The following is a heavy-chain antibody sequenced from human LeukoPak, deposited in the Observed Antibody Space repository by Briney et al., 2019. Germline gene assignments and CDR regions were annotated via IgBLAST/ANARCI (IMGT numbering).Heavy chain of an antibody. Sequence: PGGSLRLSCAASRFTFSSYGMSWVRQAPGKGLEWVSAISGSGGSTYYADSVKGRFTISRDNSKNTLYLQMNSLRAEDTAVYYCAKVPPKYYDILTGYYSTYYFDYWGQGTLVTVSS. CDR3: AKVPPKYYDILTGYYSTYYFDY. CDR1: RFTFSSYG. D-gene: IGHD3-9*01. CDR2: ISGSGGST. J-gene: IGHJ4*02. V-gene: IGHV3-23*01.